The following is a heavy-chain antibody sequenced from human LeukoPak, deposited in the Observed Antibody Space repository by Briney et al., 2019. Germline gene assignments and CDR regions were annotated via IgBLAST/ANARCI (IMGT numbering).Heavy chain of an antibody. D-gene: IGHD1-26*01. CDR2: IIPIFGTA. V-gene: IGHV1-69*06. CDR1: GGTFSSYA. J-gene: IGHJ3*02. CDR3: ARDQSVVVGASLSTDAFDI. Sequence: ASVKVSCKASGGTFSSYAISWVRQAPGQGLEWMGGIIPIFGTANYAQKFQGRVTITADKSTSTAYMELRSLRSDDTAVYYCARDQSVVVGASLSTDAFDIWGQGTMVTVSS.